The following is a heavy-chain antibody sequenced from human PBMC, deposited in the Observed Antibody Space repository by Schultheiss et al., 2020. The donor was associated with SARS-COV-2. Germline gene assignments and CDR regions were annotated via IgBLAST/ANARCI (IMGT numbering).Heavy chain of an antibody. Sequence: GGSLRLSCAASGFTFSSYAMSWVRQAPGKGLEWVSAISGSGGSTYYADSVKGRFTISRDNAKNTLYLQMNSLRAEDTAVYYCARLYDFWSGYYTPSYGMDVWGQGTTVTVSS. CDR3: ARLYDFWSGYYTPSYGMDV. CDR2: ISGSGGST. V-gene: IGHV3-23*01. D-gene: IGHD3-3*01. CDR1: GFTFSSYA. J-gene: IGHJ6*02.